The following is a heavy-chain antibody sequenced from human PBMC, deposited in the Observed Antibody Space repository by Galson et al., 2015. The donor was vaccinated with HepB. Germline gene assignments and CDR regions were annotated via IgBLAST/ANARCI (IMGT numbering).Heavy chain of an antibody. CDR2: ISSSGGGT. Sequence: SLRLSCAASGFTFSNYAMSWVRQAPGKGLEWVSGISSSGGGTTYYADSVKGRFTISRDNSENTLYLQMSSLRAEDTAVYYCAKYKVDSGSSRATFDYWGQGTLVTVSS. CDR3: AKYKVDSGSSRATFDY. V-gene: IGHV3-23*01. CDR1: GFTFSNYA. D-gene: IGHD6-6*01. J-gene: IGHJ4*02.